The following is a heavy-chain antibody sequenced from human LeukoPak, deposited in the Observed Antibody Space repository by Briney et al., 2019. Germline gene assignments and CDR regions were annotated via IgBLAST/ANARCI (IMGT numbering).Heavy chain of an antibody. CDR3: ARHEYYDFWSGYYTGYVFDY. D-gene: IGHD3-3*01. J-gene: IGHJ4*02. CDR2: INHSGST. Sequence: PSETLSLTCAVYGGSFSGYYWSWIRQPPGKGLEWIGEINHSGSTNYNPSLKSRVTISVDTSKNQFSLKLSSVTAADTAVYYCARHEYYDFWSGYYTGYVFDYWGQGTLGTVSS. CDR1: GGSFSGYY. V-gene: IGHV4-34*01.